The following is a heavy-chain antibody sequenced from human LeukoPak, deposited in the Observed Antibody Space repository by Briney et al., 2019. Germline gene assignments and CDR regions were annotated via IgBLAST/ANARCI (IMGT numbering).Heavy chain of an antibody. D-gene: IGHD2-21*02. Sequence: SETLSLTCTVSGGSISSYYWGWIRQPPGKGLEWIGSIYYSGSTYYNPSLKSRVTISVDTSKNQFSLKLSSVTAADTAVYYCARGVVVVTAIPGGAFDIWGQGTMVTVSS. V-gene: IGHV4-39*07. CDR3: ARGVVVVTAIPGGAFDI. CDR2: IYYSGST. CDR1: GGSISSYY. J-gene: IGHJ3*02.